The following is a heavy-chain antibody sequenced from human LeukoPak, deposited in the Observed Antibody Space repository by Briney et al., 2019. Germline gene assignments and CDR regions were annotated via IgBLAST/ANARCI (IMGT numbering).Heavy chain of an antibody. J-gene: IGHJ6*03. CDR1: GFTFSSYS. Sequence: GGSLRLSCAASGFTFSSYSMNWVRQAPGKGLEWVSSISSSSSYIYYADSVKGRFTISRDNAKNSLSLQMNSLRAEDTAVYYCARDPYNGSYGDDYYYYMDVWGKGTTVTISS. D-gene: IGHD1-26*01. CDR3: ARDPYNGSYGDDYYYYMDV. CDR2: ISSSSSYI. V-gene: IGHV3-21*01.